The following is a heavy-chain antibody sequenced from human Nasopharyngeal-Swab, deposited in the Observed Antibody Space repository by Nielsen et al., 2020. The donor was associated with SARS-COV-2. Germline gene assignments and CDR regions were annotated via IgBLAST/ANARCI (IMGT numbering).Heavy chain of an antibody. CDR1: GFTLSSYS. Sequence: GGSLRLSCAASGFTLSSYSMNWVRQAPGKGLEWVSSISSSSSYIYYADSVKGRFTISRDNAKNSLYLQMNSLRAEDTAVYYCAREVTIFYFDYWGQGTLVTVSS. V-gene: IGHV3-21*01. CDR2: ISSSSSYI. D-gene: IGHD2-21*02. J-gene: IGHJ4*02. CDR3: AREVTIFYFDY.